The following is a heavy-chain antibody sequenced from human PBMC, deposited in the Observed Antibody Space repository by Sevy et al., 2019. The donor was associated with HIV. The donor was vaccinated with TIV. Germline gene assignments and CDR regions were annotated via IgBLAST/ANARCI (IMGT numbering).Heavy chain of an antibody. D-gene: IGHD5-12*01. Sequence: GGSLRLSCTSSGFTFGDYAMSWFRQAPGKGLEWVAFIRRNSHEPYGGTTDYGASVKGRFTISRDDSKSIAYLQMNSLKTEDTAVYYCTSARATADTPEYYFDYWGQGILVTVSS. CDR1: GFTFGDYA. CDR3: TSARATADTPEYYFDY. CDR2: IRRNSHEPYGGTT. V-gene: IGHV3-49*03. J-gene: IGHJ4*02.